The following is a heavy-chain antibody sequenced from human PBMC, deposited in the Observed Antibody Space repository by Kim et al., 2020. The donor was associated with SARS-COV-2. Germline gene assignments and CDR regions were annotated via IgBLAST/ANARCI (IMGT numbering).Heavy chain of an antibody. CDR2: ISSSGTNI. V-gene: IGHV3-48*03. Sequence: GGSLRLSCAASGFTFSSYEMNWVRQAPGKGLEWVSYISSSGTNIYQTDSVKGRFAISRDNAKNSLYLQMNSLRAEDTAIYYCARDPDSSGWSPFDYWGQGTLVTVSS. CDR3: ARDPDSSGWSPFDY. D-gene: IGHD6-19*01. J-gene: IGHJ4*02. CDR1: GFTFSSYE.